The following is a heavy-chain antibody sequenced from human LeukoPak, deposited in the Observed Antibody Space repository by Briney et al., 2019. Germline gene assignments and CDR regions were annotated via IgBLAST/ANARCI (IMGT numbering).Heavy chain of an antibody. CDR1: GGSISSYY. V-gene: IGHV4-39*02. J-gene: IGHJ4*02. CDR3: ARLPTDYYGSGSPDG. D-gene: IGHD3-10*01. CDR2: IYYSGST. Sequence: SETLSLTCTVSGGSISSYYWGWIRQPPGKGLEWIGSIYYSGSTYYNPSLKSRVTISVDTSKNHFSLKLSSVTAADTAVYYCARLPTDYYGSGSPDGWGQGTLVTVSS.